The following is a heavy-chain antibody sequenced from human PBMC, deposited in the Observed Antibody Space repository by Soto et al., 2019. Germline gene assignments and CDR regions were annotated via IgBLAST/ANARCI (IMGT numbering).Heavy chain of an antibody. D-gene: IGHD3-10*01. Sequence: QVQLQQWGAGLLKPSETLSLTCAVYGGSFSGYYWSWIRQPPGKGLEWIGEINHSGSTNYNPSLNSRVTISXXTXKXXFSLKLSSVTAADTAVYYCARVPRPYYYGSGSFDYWGQGTLVTVSS. V-gene: IGHV4-34*01. CDR2: INHSGST. CDR1: GGSFSGYY. J-gene: IGHJ4*02. CDR3: ARVPRPYYYGSGSFDY.